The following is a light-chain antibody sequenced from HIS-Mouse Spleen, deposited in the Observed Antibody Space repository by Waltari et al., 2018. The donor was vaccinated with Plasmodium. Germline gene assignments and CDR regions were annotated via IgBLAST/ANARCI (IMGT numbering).Light chain of an antibody. CDR2: EDS. J-gene: IGLJ3*02. V-gene: IGLV3-10*01. CDR1: ALPKNY. CDR3: YSTDSSGNHRV. Sequence: SYELTQPPSVSVSPGQTARITCSGDALPKNYAYWYQQKSGQAPVPVIYEDSKRPPGIPERFSGSSSGTMATLTISGAQVEDEADYYCYSTDSSGNHRVFGGGTKLTVL.